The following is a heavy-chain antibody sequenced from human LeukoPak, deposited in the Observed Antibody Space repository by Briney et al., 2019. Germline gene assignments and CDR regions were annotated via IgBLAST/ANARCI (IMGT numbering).Heavy chain of an antibody. CDR1: GGTFSSYA. Sequence: ASVKVSCKASGGTFSSYAISWVRQAPGQGLEWMGWISAYNGNTNYAQKLQGRVTMTTDTSTSTAYMELRSLRSDDTAVYYCARSKTSWGFFGVVTQIDYWGQGTLVTVSS. J-gene: IGHJ4*02. CDR2: ISAYNGNT. V-gene: IGHV1-18*01. CDR3: ARSKTSWGFFGVVTQIDY. D-gene: IGHD3-3*01.